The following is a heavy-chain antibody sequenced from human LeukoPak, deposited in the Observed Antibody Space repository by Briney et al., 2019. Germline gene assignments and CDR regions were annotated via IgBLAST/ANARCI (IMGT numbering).Heavy chain of an antibody. CDR1: GDSVSSNSVV. D-gene: IGHD3-10*01. CDR2: TYYRPKWYN. CDR3: TRGAFDRGSGSPTFDY. Sequence: SQTLSLTCAISGDSVSSNSVVWNWIRQSPSRGLEWLGRTYYRPKWYNEYAISVKSRIAINPDTSKNQFSLQLNSMTPEDTAVYYCTRGAFDRGSGSPTFDYWGQGTLVTVSS. V-gene: IGHV6-1*01. J-gene: IGHJ4*01.